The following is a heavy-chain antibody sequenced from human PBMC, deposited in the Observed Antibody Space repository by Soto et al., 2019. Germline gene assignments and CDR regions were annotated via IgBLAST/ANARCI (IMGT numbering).Heavy chain of an antibody. J-gene: IGHJ4*02. CDR2: IYYSGST. D-gene: IGHD3-9*01. Sequence: SETLSLTCTVSGGSISSYYWSWIRQPPGKGLEWIGYIYYSGSTNYNPSLKSRVTISVDTSKNQFSLKLSSVTAADTAVYYCARMRNYDILTGSRTHFDYWGQGTLVTVS. CDR1: GGSISSYY. CDR3: ARMRNYDILTGSRTHFDY. V-gene: IGHV4-59*01.